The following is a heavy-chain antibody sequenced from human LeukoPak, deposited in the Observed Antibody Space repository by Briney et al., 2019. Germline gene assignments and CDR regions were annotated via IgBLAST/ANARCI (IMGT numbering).Heavy chain of an antibody. V-gene: IGHV3-74*01. J-gene: IGHJ4*02. Sequence: TGGSLRLSCAASGFTFSSYWMHWVRQAPGKGLVWVSRISSDGSNTIYADSVKGRFTISRDNAKNTLYLQMNSLRAEGTAVYYCARDRGGSGPTTTDYWGQGTLVT. CDR1: GFTFSSYW. CDR2: ISSDGSNT. D-gene: IGHD6-19*01. CDR3: ARDRGGSGPTTTDY.